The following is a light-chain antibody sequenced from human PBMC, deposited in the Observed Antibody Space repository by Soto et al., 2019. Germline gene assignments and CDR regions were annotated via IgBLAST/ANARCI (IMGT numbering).Light chain of an antibody. Sequence: EIQMTLSLSSLSASVGDRVTITCRASQGIRNDLSWYQQKPGKAPKLLIYLASTLHSGVPSSFSGSGSGTDFSLTISSLQPEDAATYYCQSLNRFPHSFGGGTKV. CDR2: LAS. CDR1: QGIRND. CDR3: QSLNRFPHS. V-gene: IGKV1-17*01. J-gene: IGKJ4*01.